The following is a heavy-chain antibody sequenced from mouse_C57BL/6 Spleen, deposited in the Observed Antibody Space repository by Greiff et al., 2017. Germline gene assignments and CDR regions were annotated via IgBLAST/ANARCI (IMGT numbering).Heavy chain of an antibody. D-gene: IGHD2-2*01. V-gene: IGHV1-69*01. Sequence: QVQLQQPGAELVMPGASVKLSCKASGYTFTSYWMHWVKQRPGQGLEWIGEIDPSDSYTNYNQKFKVKSTLTVDKSSSTAYMQLSSLTSEDSAVYYGAREERGYDEWFAYWGQGTLVTVSA. CDR1: GYTFTSYW. CDR3: AREERGYDEWFAY. J-gene: IGHJ3*01. CDR2: IDPSDSYT.